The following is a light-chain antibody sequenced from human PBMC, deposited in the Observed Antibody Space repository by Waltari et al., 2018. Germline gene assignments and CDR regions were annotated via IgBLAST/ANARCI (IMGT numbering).Light chain of an antibody. CDR3: ATWDDNLKVV. J-gene: IGLJ2*01. V-gene: IGLV1-44*01. CDR2: TNN. CDR1: RSNIGSNP. Sequence: QSVLTRPPSASGTPGQRVTISCSGSRSNIGSNPVNWYQQLPGTAPKLLIYTNNQRPSGVADRFSGSKSGTSASLAISGLQSEDEADYYCATWDDNLKVVFGGGTKLTVL.